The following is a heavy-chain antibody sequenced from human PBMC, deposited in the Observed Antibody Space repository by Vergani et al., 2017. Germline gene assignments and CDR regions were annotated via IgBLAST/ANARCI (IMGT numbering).Heavy chain of an antibody. CDR2: IYYSGST. CDR1: GFTFIMHA. CDR3: ARHLAYCGGDCYPYYYGMDV. V-gene: IGHV4-38-2*01. D-gene: IGHD2-21*02. J-gene: IGHJ6*02. Sequence: VQLLESGGDLVQPGGSLRLSCAASGFTFIMHAMSWVRQAPGKGLEWIGSIYYSGSTYYNPSLKSRVTIFVDTSKNQFSLKLSSVTAADTAVYYCARHLAYCGGDCYPYYYGMDVWGQGTTVTVSS.